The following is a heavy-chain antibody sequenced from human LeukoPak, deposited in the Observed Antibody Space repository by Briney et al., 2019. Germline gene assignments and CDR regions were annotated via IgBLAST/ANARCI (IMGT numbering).Heavy chain of an antibody. J-gene: IGHJ3*02. CDR3: ARRDHGDYVTNLDI. Sequence: GESLQISCQGSGYSFPSNWIAWWGRLPGKGREWRGLIFPGDSDTRYHPAFQGQVTISADKSISTAYLQWSSLKASGTAMYYCARRDHGDYVTNLDIWGQGTMVTVSS. V-gene: IGHV5-51*01. D-gene: IGHD4-17*01. CDR2: IFPGDSDT. CDR1: GYSFPSNW.